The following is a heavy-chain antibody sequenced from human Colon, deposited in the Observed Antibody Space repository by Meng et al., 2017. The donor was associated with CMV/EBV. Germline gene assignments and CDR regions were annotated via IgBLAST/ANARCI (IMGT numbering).Heavy chain of an antibody. D-gene: IGHD3-10*01. J-gene: IGHJ4*02. V-gene: IGHV1-2*06. Sequence: CMASGYNFRGFWLHWVRQAHGPGLEWMGRVNPNNGATNYARKFQDRVTLTTDASITTAYMELSGLRSDDTALYYCSLLTMVRGVNPDWGQGTLVTVSS. CDR3: SLLTMVRGVNPD. CDR2: VNPNNGAT. CDR1: GYNFRGFW.